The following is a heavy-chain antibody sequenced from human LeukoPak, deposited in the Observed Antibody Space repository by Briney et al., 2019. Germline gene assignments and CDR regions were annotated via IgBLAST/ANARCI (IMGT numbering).Heavy chain of an antibody. J-gene: IGHJ6*02. D-gene: IGHD6-13*01. V-gene: IGHV3-23*01. CDR1: GFTFSSYA. CDR3: AKGSSSWYYYYGMDV. Sequence: GALRLSCAASGFTFSSYAMSWVRQAPGKGLEWVSAISGSGGSTYYADSVKGRFTISRDNSKNTLYLQMNSLRAEDTAVYYCAKGSSSWYYYYGMDVWGQGTTVTVS. CDR2: ISGSGGST.